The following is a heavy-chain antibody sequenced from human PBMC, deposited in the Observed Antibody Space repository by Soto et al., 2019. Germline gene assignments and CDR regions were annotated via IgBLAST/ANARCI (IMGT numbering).Heavy chain of an antibody. CDR3: AKGTSIAARRGDAFDI. J-gene: IGHJ3*02. CDR1: GFTFSSYG. Sequence: PGGSLRLSCAASGFTFSSYGMHWVRQAPGKGLEWVAVISYDGSNKYYADSVKGRFTISRDNSKNTLYLQMSSLRAEDTAVYYCAKGTSIAARRGDAFDIWGQGTMVTVSS. D-gene: IGHD6-6*01. CDR2: ISYDGSNK. V-gene: IGHV3-30*18.